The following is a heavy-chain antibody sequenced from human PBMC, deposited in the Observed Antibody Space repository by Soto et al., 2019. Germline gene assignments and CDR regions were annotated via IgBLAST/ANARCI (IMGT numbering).Heavy chain of an antibody. CDR3: ARGGTIAVTTIGDY. J-gene: IGHJ4*01. Sequence: DVQLVESGGGLVQPGGSLRLSCAASGFTFRSYNMNWVRQAPGKGLDWVSYISSSSSTIYYADSVKGRFTISRDNAKKPPNPQTNRLGEDDTAMYYCARGGTIAVTTIGDYWGQGTLVTVSS. CDR2: ISSSSSTI. V-gene: IGHV3-48*02. CDR1: GFTFRSYN. D-gene: IGHD5-12*01.